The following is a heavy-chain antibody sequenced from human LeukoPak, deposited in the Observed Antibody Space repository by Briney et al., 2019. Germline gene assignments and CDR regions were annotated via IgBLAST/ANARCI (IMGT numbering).Heavy chain of an antibody. CDR2: INHSGST. CDR1: GGSFSGYY. V-gene: IGHV4-34*01. CDR3: ARDSGSYHYGMDV. J-gene: IGHJ6*02. D-gene: IGHD2-21*01. Sequence: SETLSLTCAVYGGSFSGYYWSWIRQPPGKGLEWIGEINHSGSTNYSPSLKSRVTISVDTSKNQFSLKLSSVTAADTAVYYCARDSGSYHYGMDVWGQGTTVTVSS.